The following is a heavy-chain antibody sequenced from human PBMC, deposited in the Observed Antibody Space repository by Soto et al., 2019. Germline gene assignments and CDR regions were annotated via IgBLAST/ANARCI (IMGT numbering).Heavy chain of an antibody. Sequence: GGSLRLSCAASGFTFGNYGMHWVRQAPGKGLEWVAVIWFDGNKQHYVDSVKGRFTISRDNSKNTVYLQMNGLRTEDTAVYYCGRGSGPRGRPYWGQGITVTVSS. V-gene: IGHV3-33*01. CDR1: GFTFGNYG. J-gene: IGHJ1*01. CDR2: IWFDGNKQ. CDR3: GRGSGPRGRPY. D-gene: IGHD3-16*01.